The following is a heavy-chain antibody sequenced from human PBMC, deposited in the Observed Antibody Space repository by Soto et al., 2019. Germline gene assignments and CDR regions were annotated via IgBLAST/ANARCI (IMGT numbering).Heavy chain of an antibody. V-gene: IGHV1-69*06. CDR3: ARGGYSSTWSNLSDRSGLDV. CDR2: IVPLFRTT. J-gene: IGHJ6*02. CDR1: GGTFSSYA. D-gene: IGHD6-13*01. Sequence: QVQLVQSGAEAKKPGSSVKVSCKTSGGTFSSYAISWVRQAPGQGLEWMGGIVPLFRTTNYAQKFQGRVTITADTYTYTVYMELSGLRSGDTAVYYCARGGYSSTWSNLSDRSGLDVWGQGTTVTVSS.